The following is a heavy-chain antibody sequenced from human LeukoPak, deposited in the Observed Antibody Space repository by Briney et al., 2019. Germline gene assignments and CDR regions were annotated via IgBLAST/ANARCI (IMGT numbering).Heavy chain of an antibody. J-gene: IGHJ4*02. V-gene: IGHV4-39*01. Sequence: PGGSLRLSCAASGFTVSSNYMSWVRQAPGKGLEWIGSIYYTGSTYYNPSLKSRVTISVDTSKTQFSLKLSSVTAADTAVYYCARRMVSFDYWGQGTLVTVSS. CDR3: ARRMVSFDY. D-gene: IGHD3-10*01. CDR1: GFTVSSNY. CDR2: IYYTGST.